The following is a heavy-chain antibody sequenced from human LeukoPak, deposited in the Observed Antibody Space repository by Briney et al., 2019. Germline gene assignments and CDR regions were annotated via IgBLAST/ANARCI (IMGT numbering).Heavy chain of an antibody. Sequence: SETLSLTCTVSGGSISSGGYYWSWIRQHPGKGLEWLGYIYYSGSNNYKPSLKSRVTISVDTSKNQFSLKLSSVTAADTAVYYCARLTTVYRQGDYWGQGTLVTVSS. D-gene: IGHD4-17*01. CDR2: IYYSGSN. CDR1: GGSISSGGYY. CDR3: ARLTTVYRQGDY. J-gene: IGHJ4*02. V-gene: IGHV4-31*03.